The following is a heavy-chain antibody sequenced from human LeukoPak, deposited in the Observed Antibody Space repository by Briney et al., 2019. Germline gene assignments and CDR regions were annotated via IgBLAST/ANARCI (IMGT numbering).Heavy chain of an antibody. CDR3: AKAGYYDFWSGYYDAFDI. V-gene: IGHV3-23*01. J-gene: IGHJ3*02. Sequence: GGSLRLSCGASGFIFRNYAMSWVRQAPGKGLEWVSAISGSGGSTYYADSVKGRFTISRDNSKNTLYLQMNSLRAEDTAVYYCAKAGYYDFWSGYYDAFDIWGQGTMVTVSS. D-gene: IGHD3-3*01. CDR2: ISGSGGST. CDR1: GFIFRNYA.